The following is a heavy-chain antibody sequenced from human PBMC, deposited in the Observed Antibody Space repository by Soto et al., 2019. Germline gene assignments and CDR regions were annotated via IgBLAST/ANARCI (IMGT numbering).Heavy chain of an antibody. CDR2: ISAYNGNT. CDR3: ARAGTRMDY. V-gene: IGHV1-18*01. J-gene: IGHJ4*02. Sequence: QVQLVQSGAEVKKPGASVKVSCKASGYTFTNFGISGVRQAPGQGLEWMGWISAYNGNTNYAQNFQGRVTMTTATSTSTAYLELRRLRADETAVYYGARAGTRMDYWGQGTVVTVSS. CDR1: GYTFTNFG. D-gene: IGHD3-10*01.